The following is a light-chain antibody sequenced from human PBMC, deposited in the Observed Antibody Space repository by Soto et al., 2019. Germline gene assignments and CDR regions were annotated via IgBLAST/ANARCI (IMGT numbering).Light chain of an antibody. CDR1: SSNIGNNY. Sequence: QSVLTQPPSVSAAPGQKVTISCSGSSSNIGNNYVSWYQQLPGTAPKLLIYENNKRPSGIPDRFSGSKSGTSATLGITGPQTGDEADYYCGTWDSSLSAGVVFGGGTKVTVL. J-gene: IGLJ2*01. V-gene: IGLV1-51*02. CDR2: ENN. CDR3: GTWDSSLSAGVV.